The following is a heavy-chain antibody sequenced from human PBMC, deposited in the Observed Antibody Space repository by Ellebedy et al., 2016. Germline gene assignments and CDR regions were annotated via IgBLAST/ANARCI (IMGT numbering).Heavy chain of an antibody. J-gene: IGHJ5*02. D-gene: IGHD2-21*01. CDR1: GSTLSRYW. CDR2: IRSDESEK. Sequence: GESLKISCVASGSTLSRYWMTWFRQAPGKGLEWVANIRSDESEKYFEDSVKGRFTISRDNAKNSVYLQMNSLRAEDTAVYYCATRISEGAWGQGTLVTVSS. V-gene: IGHV3-7*03. CDR3: ATRISEGA.